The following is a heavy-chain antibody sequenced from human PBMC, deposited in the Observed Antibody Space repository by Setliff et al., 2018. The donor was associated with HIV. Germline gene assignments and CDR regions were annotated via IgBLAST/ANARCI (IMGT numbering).Heavy chain of an antibody. CDR2: INPSGGST. J-gene: IGHJ6*03. Sequence: ASVKVSCKASGYTFTSYYMHWVRQAPGQGLEWMGIINPSGGSTSYAQKFQGRVTMTRDTSTSTVYMELSSLRSEDTAVYYCARDTYYNFWSGLEDYYYYMDVWGKGTTVTGSS. V-gene: IGHV1-46*01. CDR1: GYTFTSYY. D-gene: IGHD3-3*01. CDR3: ARDTYYNFWSGLEDYYYYMDV.